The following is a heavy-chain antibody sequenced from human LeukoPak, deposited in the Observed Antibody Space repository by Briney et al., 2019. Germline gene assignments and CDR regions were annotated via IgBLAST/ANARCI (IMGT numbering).Heavy chain of an antibody. Sequence: GGSLRLSCAASGFTFSSYGMHWVRQAPGKGLEWVAVIWYDGSNKYCADSVKGRFTISRDNSKNTLYLQMNSLRAEDTAVYYCARETRARDYGGNLFDYWGQGTLVTVSS. J-gene: IGHJ4*02. CDR2: IWYDGSNK. V-gene: IGHV3-33*01. CDR1: GFTFSSYG. D-gene: IGHD4-23*01. CDR3: ARETRARDYGGNLFDY.